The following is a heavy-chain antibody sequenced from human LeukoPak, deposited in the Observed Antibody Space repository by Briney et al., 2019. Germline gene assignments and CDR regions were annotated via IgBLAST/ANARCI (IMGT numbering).Heavy chain of an antibody. CDR3: ARLPSGYSSSLGVFDY. D-gene: IGHD6-6*01. CDR1: GDSISSSSYY. Sequence: SETLSLTCTVSGDSISSSSYYWGWIRQPPGKGLEWIGNIYYSGSTYYNPSLKSRVTISVDTSKNQFSLKLSSVTATDTAVYYCARLPSGYSSSLGVFDYWGQGTLITVSS. J-gene: IGHJ4*02. CDR2: IYYSGST. V-gene: IGHV4-39*01.